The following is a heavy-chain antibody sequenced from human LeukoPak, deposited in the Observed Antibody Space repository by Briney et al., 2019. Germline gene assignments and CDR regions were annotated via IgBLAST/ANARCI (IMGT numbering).Heavy chain of an antibody. D-gene: IGHD2-15*01. V-gene: IGHV3-74*01. CDR1: GFIFRSYG. Sequence: PGGSLRLSCAASGFIFRSYGMHWVRQAPGKGLVWVSRISSDGTSTTYADSVKGRFTISRDNAKNTLYLQLDSLRAEDTAIYYCASPGWSDALDMWGQGTRVTVSS. J-gene: IGHJ3*02. CDR2: ISSDGTST. CDR3: ASPGWSDALDM.